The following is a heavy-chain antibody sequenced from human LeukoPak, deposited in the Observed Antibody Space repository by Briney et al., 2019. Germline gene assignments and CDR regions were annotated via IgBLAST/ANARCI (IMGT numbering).Heavy chain of an antibody. CDR2: ISYDGSNK. CDR3: ASLMAVAGTRFDY. D-gene: IGHD6-19*01. J-gene: IGHJ4*02. CDR1: GFTFSSYA. Sequence: GGSLRLSCAASGFTFSSYAMHWVRQAPGKGLEWVAVISYDGSNKYYADSVKGRFTTSRDNSKNTLYLQMNSLRAEDTAVYYCASLMAVAGTRFDYWGQGTLVTVSS. V-gene: IGHV3-30*04.